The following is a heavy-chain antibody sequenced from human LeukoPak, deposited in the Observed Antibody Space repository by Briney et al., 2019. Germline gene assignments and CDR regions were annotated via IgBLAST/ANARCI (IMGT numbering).Heavy chain of an antibody. CDR1: EFTFSTYS. D-gene: IGHD6-13*01. J-gene: IGHJ4*02. CDR2: IYTGGST. V-gene: IGHV3-66*01. Sequence: GGSLRLSCAASEFTFSTYSMNWVRQAPGKGLEWVSVIYTGGSTYYADSVKGRFTISRDNSKNTVYLQMNSLRAEDTAVYYCAKSPGYSSSFDYWGQGTLVSVSS. CDR3: AKSPGYSSSFDY.